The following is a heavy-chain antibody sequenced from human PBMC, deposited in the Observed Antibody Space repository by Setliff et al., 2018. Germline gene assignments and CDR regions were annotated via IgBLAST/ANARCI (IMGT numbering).Heavy chain of an antibody. V-gene: IGHV1-3*03. CDR3: ARKGPNSSSHVFGY. CDR2: INPASGNT. D-gene: IGHD3-16*01. Sequence: ASVKVSCKASGYTSISYALHWVRQAPGQRLQWMGWINPASGNTKYSQEFQGRVTITRDTSATTVYMELSSLRSDDMAVYYCARKGPNSSSHVFGYWGQGTPVTVSS. J-gene: IGHJ4*02. CDR1: GYTSISYA.